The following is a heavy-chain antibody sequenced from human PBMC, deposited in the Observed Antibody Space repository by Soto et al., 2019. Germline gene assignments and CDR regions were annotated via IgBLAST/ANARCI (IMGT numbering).Heavy chain of an antibody. CDR1: GFTVSSYA. D-gene: IGHD3-16*01. Sequence: EVQLLESGGGLVQPGGSLRLSCAASGFTVSSYAMSWVRQAPGKGLEWVSGMSGSATYYADSVKGWFTNSRDTSNNTRSLLIKSLRCAATAVYYCASLGGGGISPLSYWGQGSLVTFSS. CDR3: ASLGGGGISPLSY. J-gene: IGHJ4*02. CDR2: MSGSAT. V-gene: IGHV3-23*01.